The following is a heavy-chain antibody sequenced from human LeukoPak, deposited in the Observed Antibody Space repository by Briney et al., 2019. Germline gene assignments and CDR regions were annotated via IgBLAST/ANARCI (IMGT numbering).Heavy chain of an antibody. J-gene: IGHJ6*02. CDR1: VGTLNRPA. CDR2: IIPSLNIT. D-gene: IGHD5-18*01. V-gene: IGHV1-69*04. CDR3: ARDQGLTAPAPDGFDV. Sequence: SVQVPCQTCVGTLNRPAIPWVRPAPAQGREWMERIIPSLNITRHAQMSQDRVPLTADTSPSPAYMEVSILRSQEPAVFFCARDQGLTAPAPDGFDVWGQGTTVTVSS.